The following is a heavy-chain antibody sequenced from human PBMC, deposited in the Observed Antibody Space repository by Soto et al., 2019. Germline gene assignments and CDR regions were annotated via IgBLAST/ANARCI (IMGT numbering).Heavy chain of an antibody. CDR2: ISSSSSTI. CDR1: GFTFSSYS. V-gene: IGHV3-48*02. Sequence: GGSLSLSCAASGFTFSSYSMNWVRQAPGKGLEWVSYISSSSSTIYYADSVKGRFTISRDNAKNSLYLQMNSLRDEDTAVYYCAKSGYRGVTPPEDYWGQGTLVTVSS. D-gene: IGHD3-10*01. CDR3: AKSGYRGVTPPEDY. J-gene: IGHJ4*02.